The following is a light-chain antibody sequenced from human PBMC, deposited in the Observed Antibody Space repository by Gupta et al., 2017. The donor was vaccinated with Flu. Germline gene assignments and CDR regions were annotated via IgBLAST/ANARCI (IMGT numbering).Light chain of an antibody. V-gene: IGLV3-25*02. J-gene: IGLJ2*01. CDR2: KDS. Sequence: SYELTQPPSVSVSPGQTGRITCSGDALPNKYAYWYQQKPGQAPVLVIYKDSERPSGIPERFSGSSSGTTVTLTISRVQAEDEADYYCQSADSSGNYPVFGGGTKLTVL. CDR3: QSADSSGNYPV. CDR1: ALPNKY.